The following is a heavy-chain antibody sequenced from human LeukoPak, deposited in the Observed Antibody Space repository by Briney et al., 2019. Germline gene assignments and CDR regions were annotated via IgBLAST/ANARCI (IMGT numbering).Heavy chain of an antibody. CDR2: IYTSGS. V-gene: IGHV4-4*07. CDR3: ATGLYLDGDSRSGFQH. J-gene: IGHJ1*01. CDR1: GGSISSYY. Sequence: SETLSLTCTVSGGSISSYYWSWIRQPAGKGLEWIGRIYTSGSNYNPSLKSRVTMSVDTSKNQFSLKLSSVTAADTAVYYCATGLYLDGDSRSGFQHWGQGTLVTVSS. D-gene: IGHD4-17*01.